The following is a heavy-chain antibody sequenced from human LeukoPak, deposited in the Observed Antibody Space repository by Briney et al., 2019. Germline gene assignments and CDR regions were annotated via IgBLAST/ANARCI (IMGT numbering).Heavy chain of an antibody. CDR1: GFSFTSYA. CDR2: ISVSGAYT. J-gene: IGHJ4*02. D-gene: IGHD3-10*01. V-gene: IGHV3-23*01. CDR3: ARRKYYYGSGSYPFDY. Sequence: PGGSLRLSCEASGFSFTSYAMSWVRQAPGKGLEWVSIISVSGAYTYYADSVKGRFTISRDNAKNSLYLQMNSLRAEDTAVYYCARRKYYYGSGSYPFDYWGQGTLVTVSS.